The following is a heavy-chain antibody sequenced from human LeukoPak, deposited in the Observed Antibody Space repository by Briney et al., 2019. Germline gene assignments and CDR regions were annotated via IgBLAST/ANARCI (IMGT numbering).Heavy chain of an antibody. Sequence: GGSLRLSCAASGFNVSSNYMSWVRQAPGKGLEWVSFIYSGYNTKYADSVEGRFIISRDNSKNTLYLQMNSLRDEDSAVYYCARSAVAEYYYGMDVWGQGTTVIVSS. CDR2: IYSGYNT. J-gene: IGHJ6*02. CDR1: GFNVSSNY. D-gene: IGHD6-19*01. V-gene: IGHV3-53*01. CDR3: ARSAVAEYYYGMDV.